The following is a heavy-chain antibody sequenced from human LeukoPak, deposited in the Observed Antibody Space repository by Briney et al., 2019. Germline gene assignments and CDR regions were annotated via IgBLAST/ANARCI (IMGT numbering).Heavy chain of an antibody. J-gene: IGHJ4*02. Sequence: SETLSLTCAVYGGSISSYYWSWIRQPPGKGLEWIGYIYYSGSTNYNPSLKSRVTISVDTSKNQFSLKLSSVTAADTAVYYCAGSHKYSSSWFLDYWGQGTLVTVSS. CDR2: IYYSGST. D-gene: IGHD6-13*01. CDR3: AGSHKYSSSWFLDY. V-gene: IGHV4-59*08. CDR1: GGSISSYY.